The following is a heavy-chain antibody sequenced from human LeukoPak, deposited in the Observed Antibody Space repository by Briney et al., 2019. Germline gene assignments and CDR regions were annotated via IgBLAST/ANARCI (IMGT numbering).Heavy chain of an antibody. Sequence: GRSLRLSCAASGFTFSNYGMHWVRQAPGKGLEWVAVISYDGSDKYYADSVKGRFTISRDISKNTLYLQMSSLRPEDTAVYYCAKDLHGDTDDWGQGTLVTVSS. D-gene: IGHD4-17*01. CDR1: GFTFSNYG. V-gene: IGHV3-30*18. CDR3: AKDLHGDTDD. J-gene: IGHJ4*02. CDR2: ISYDGSDK.